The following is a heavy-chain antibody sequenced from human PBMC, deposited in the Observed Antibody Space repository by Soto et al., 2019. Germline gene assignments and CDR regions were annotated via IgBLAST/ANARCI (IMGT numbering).Heavy chain of an antibody. CDR2: ISYDGSNK. D-gene: IGHD6-6*01. CDR3: ARGAGSSSWGYYYGMDV. Sequence: GGSLRLSCAASGFTLSSYAMHWVRQAPGKGLEWVAVISYDGSNKYYADSVKGRFTISRDNSKNTLYLQMNSLRAEDTAVYYCARGAGSSSWGYYYGMDVWGQGTTVTVSS. CDR1: GFTLSSYA. V-gene: IGHV3-30-3*01. J-gene: IGHJ6*02.